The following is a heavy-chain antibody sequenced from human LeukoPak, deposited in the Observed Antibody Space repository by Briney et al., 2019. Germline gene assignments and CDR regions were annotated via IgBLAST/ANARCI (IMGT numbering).Heavy chain of an antibody. CDR2: IYSGGST. Sequence: GGSLRLSCAASGFTVSSNYMSWVRQAPGKGLEWVSIIYSGGSTFYADSVKGRFTISRDNAKNSLYLQMNSLRAEDTAVYYCAREVLITMVRGIIDYYYMDVWGKGTTVTISS. CDR1: GFTVSSNY. D-gene: IGHD3-10*01. J-gene: IGHJ6*03. CDR3: AREVLITMVRGIIDYYYMDV. V-gene: IGHV3-53*01.